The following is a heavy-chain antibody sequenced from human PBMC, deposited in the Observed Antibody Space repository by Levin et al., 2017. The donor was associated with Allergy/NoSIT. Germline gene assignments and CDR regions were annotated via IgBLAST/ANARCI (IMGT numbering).Heavy chain of an antibody. CDR3: ARGLYYGSNYYDGMDV. D-gene: IGHD3-10*01. CDR1: GFTFSIYA. CDR2: ISYDGSNK. Sequence: GGSLRLSCAASGFTFSIYAMHWIRQAPGKGLEWVAVISYDGSNKYYADSVKGRFTISRDNSKNTLYLQMNSLRAEDSALYYCARGLYYGSNYYDGMDVWGQGTTVTVSS. V-gene: IGHV3-30*04. J-gene: IGHJ6*02.